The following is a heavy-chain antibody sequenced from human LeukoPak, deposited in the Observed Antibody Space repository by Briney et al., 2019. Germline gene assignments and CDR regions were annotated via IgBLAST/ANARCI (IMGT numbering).Heavy chain of an antibody. CDR2: IRSKAYGGTT. J-gene: IGHJ3*02. CDR1: GFTFSSYA. D-gene: IGHD5-12*01. Sequence: GGSLRLSCAASGFTFSSYAMSWFRQAPGKGLEWVGFIRSKAYGGTTEYAASVKGRFTISRDDSKSIAYLQMNSLKTEDTAVYYCTREPTPYSGYDSANAFDIWGQGTMVTVSS. V-gene: IGHV3-49*03. CDR3: TREPTPYSGYDSANAFDI.